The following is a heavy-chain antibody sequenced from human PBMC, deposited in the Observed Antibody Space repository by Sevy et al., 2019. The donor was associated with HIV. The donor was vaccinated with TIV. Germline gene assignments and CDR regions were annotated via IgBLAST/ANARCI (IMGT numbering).Heavy chain of an antibody. Sequence: SETLSLTCTVSGGSISNFYWSWIRQPPGEGLEWIGNIYYSASTKYNPSLKSRVTISVDTSKNQLSLRLNSVTAADTAVYYCAREPPYYDILSGYSYGMDVWGQGTTVTVSS. J-gene: IGHJ6*02. CDR3: AREPPYYDILSGYSYGMDV. CDR2: IYYSAST. D-gene: IGHD3-9*01. CDR1: GGSISNFY. V-gene: IGHV4-59*01.